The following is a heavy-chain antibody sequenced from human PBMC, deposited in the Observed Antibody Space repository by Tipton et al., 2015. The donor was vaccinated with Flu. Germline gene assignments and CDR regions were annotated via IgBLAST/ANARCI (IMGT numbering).Heavy chain of an antibody. V-gene: IGHV4-59*01. J-gene: IGHJ5*02. CDR2: IYYSGST. Sequence: TLSLTCTVSGGPISSYYWSWIRQPPGKGLEWIGYIYYSGSTNDNPSLKSRVTISVDTSKNQFSLKLSSVTAADTAVYYCARDRAGGRFDPWGQGTLVTVSS. CDR1: GGPISSYY. D-gene: IGHD3-16*01. CDR3: ARDRAGGRFDP.